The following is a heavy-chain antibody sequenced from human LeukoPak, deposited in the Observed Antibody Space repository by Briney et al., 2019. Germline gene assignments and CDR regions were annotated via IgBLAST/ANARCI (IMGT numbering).Heavy chain of an antibody. D-gene: IGHD3-16*01. Sequence: GASVTVSCKASGYAFTGYYMHWVRQAPGPGLEWMGWINPNTGVTNYAQKFQGRVTMTRDTSISTAYMELSRLRSDDTAVYYCATQRGSYLWGTDFDYWGQGTLVTVSS. CDR1: GYAFTGYY. CDR2: INPNTGVT. V-gene: IGHV1-2*02. J-gene: IGHJ4*02. CDR3: ATQRGSYLWGTDFDY.